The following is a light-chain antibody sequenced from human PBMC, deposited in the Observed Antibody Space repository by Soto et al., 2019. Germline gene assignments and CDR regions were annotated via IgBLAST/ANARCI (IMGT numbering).Light chain of an antibody. CDR2: GAS. CDR3: QQYNNWPQT. Sequence: EIVMTQSPATLSVSPGERATLSCRASQTVSSNLAWYQQKPGQAPRLLIYGASTRATAFPARFSGSGSGTEFTLTISSLQSEDFAVYYCQQYNNWPQTFGQGTKVEI. J-gene: IGKJ1*01. V-gene: IGKV3-15*01. CDR1: QTVSSN.